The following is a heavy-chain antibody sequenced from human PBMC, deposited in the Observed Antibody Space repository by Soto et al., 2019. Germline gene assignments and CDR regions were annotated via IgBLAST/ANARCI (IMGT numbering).Heavy chain of an antibody. CDR2: IGSGGDT. CDR3: ARGRSSSWYYWFDS. Sequence: PGGSLRLSCAASGLTFSTYDMHWVRQVTGKGLEWVSGIGSGGDTYYLDSVKGRFTISRENPKNFLYLQMNSLRAGDTVVYYCARGRSSSWYYWFDSWGQGTLVTVSS. D-gene: IGHD6-13*01. CDR1: GLTFSTYD. V-gene: IGHV3-13*04. J-gene: IGHJ5*01.